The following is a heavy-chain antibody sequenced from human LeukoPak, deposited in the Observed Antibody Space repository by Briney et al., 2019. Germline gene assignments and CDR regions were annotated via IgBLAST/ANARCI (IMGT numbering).Heavy chain of an antibody. D-gene: IGHD4-17*01. CDR3: ARQVTVTDSIDY. V-gene: IGHV5-51*01. CDR1: GYSFTSYW. Sequence: GESLKISCKGSGYSFTSYWIGWVRQMPGKGLEWVGIIYPGDSDTRYSPSFQGQVTISADESISTAYLQWRSLKASDTAMYYCARQVTVTDSIDYWGQGTLVTVSS. J-gene: IGHJ4*02. CDR2: IYPGDSDT.